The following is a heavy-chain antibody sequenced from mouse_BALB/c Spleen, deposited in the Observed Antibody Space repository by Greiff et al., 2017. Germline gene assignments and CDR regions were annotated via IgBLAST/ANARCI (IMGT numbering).Heavy chain of an antibody. Sequence: EVKLMESGPGLVKPSQSLSLTCSVTGYSITSGYYWNWIRQFPGNKLEWMGYISYDGSNNYNPSLKNRISITRDTSKNQFFLKLNSVTTEDTATYYCARAAYGSSPYAMDYWGQGTSVTVSS. V-gene: IGHV3-6*02. D-gene: IGHD1-1*01. J-gene: IGHJ4*01. CDR3: ARAAYGSSPYAMDY. CDR1: GYSITSGYY. CDR2: ISYDGSN.